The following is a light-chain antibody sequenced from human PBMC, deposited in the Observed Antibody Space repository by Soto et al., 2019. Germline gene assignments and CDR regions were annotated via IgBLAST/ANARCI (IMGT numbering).Light chain of an antibody. CDR1: LRIRND. V-gene: IGKV1-17*01. Sequence: DIQMTQSPSSLSASVGDRVTITCRASLRIRNDLGWYQHKPGKAPKRLIYAASSLQSGVPSRFSGSGSGTEFTLTITSLQSEDFAIYYCQQYNNWPPYTFGQGTKLEIK. J-gene: IGKJ2*01. CDR2: AAS. CDR3: QQYNNWPPYT.